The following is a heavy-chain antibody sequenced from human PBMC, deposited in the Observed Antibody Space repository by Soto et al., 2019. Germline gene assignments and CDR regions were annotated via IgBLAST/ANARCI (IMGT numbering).Heavy chain of an antibody. J-gene: IGHJ4*02. Sequence: EVQLVESGGGLVQPGRSLRLSCTTSGFTFGDYTMSWVRQAPGKGLEWVGFIRSKDFGGTTEYDASVRGRFTISRDDSKSIVYLQMNSLRTDDTALYYCTREMQYSRGLHQLDYWGLGTLVTVSS. CDR2: IRSKDFGGTT. CDR3: TREMQYSRGLHQLDY. D-gene: IGHD3-22*01. V-gene: IGHV3-49*04. CDR1: GFTFGDYT.